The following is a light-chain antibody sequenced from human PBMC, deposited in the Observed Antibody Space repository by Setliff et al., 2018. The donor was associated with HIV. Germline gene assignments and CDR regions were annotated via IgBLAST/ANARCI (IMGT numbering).Light chain of an antibody. CDR3: CSYAIGDTWI. CDR2: NVN. V-gene: IGLV2-23*02. CDR1: SSDVGDTES. J-gene: IGLJ2*01. Sequence: QSALAQPASVSGSPGQSITISCTGSSSDVGDTESVSWYHQHPGELPKLILYNVNQRPSGTSSRFSGSKSGSTASLTVSGLQTADEGTYYCCSYAIGDTWIFGGGTKGTV.